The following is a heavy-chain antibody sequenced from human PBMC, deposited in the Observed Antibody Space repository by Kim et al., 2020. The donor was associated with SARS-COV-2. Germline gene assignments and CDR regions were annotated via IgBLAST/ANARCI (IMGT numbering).Heavy chain of an antibody. J-gene: IGHJ4*02. CDR2: INTNTGNP. D-gene: IGHD3-10*01. CDR3: ARGGSTMVRGVIPPDY. CDR1: GYTFTSYA. Sequence: ASVKVSCKASGYTFTSYAMNWVRQAPGQGLEWMGWINTNTGNPTYAQGFTGRFVFSLDTSVSTAYLQISSLKAEDTAVYYCARGGSTMVRGVIPPDYWGQGTLVTVSS. V-gene: IGHV7-4-1*02.